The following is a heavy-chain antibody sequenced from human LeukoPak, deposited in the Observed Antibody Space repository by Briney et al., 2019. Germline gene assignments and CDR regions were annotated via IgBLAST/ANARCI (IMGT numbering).Heavy chain of an antibody. CDR2: FDPEDGET. Sequence: ASVKVSCKVSGYTLTELSMHWVRQAPGKGLEWMGGFDPEDGETIYAQKFQGRVTMTEDTSTDTAYMELSSLRSEDTAVYYCATSHLYDILTGYYRSHLPFDYWGQGTLVTVSS. J-gene: IGHJ4*02. D-gene: IGHD3-9*01. CDR1: GYTLTELS. V-gene: IGHV1-24*01. CDR3: ATSHLYDILTGYYRSHLPFDY.